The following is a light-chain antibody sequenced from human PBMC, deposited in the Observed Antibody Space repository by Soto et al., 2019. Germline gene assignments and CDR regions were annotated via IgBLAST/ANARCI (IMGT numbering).Light chain of an antibody. CDR3: SSYAGSNNFVV. J-gene: IGLJ2*01. Sequence: QSALTQPPSASGSPGQSVNISCTGTSSDVGAYSYVSWYQQHPGKAPKLMIYEVSKRPSGVPDRFSGSKSGNTASLTVSGLQAEDEADYYCSSYAGSNNFVVFGGGTKLTVL. CDR2: EVS. CDR1: SSDVGAYSY. V-gene: IGLV2-8*01.